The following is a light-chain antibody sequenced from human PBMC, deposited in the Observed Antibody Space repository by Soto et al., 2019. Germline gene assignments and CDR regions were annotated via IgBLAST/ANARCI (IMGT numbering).Light chain of an antibody. CDR1: SSNIGAGYD. J-gene: IGLJ2*01. CDR2: GNS. CDR3: QSYDSSLSGVV. V-gene: IGLV1-40*01. Sequence: QSVLTQPPSVSGAPGQRVTISCTGSSSNIGAGYDVHWYQQFPGTAPKLLIYGNSNRPSGVPDRFSGSKSGTSASLAITGXXAEDEAXYXCQSYDSSLSGVVFGGGTKLTVL.